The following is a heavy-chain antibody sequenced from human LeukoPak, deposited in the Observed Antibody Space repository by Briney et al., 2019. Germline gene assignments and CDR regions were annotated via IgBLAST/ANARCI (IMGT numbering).Heavy chain of an antibody. Sequence: SETLSLTCTVSGGSISSDYWSWIRQSPGKGLEWIAYIHYTGSTNYSPSFKSRVTISADTSKTQFSLKLTSVTAADTAVYYCARVSGYCNTRSCRGLESWGQGTLVIVS. CDR3: ARVSGYCNTRSCRGLES. J-gene: IGHJ5*02. V-gene: IGHV4-59*01. CDR1: GGSISSDY. D-gene: IGHD2-15*01. CDR2: IHYTGST.